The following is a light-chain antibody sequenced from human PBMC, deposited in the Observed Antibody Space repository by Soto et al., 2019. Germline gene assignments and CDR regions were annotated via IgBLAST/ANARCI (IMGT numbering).Light chain of an antibody. V-gene: IGKV3-11*01. Sequence: EIVLTQSPATLSLSPVERATLSCRASQSVSGYLAWYQQKPGQAPRLLIYDASKRATGIPARFSGSGSGADFTLTISTLEPEDFAVYYCQQRSSWPITFGQGTRLEIK. CDR1: QSVSGY. CDR3: QQRSSWPIT. J-gene: IGKJ5*01. CDR2: DAS.